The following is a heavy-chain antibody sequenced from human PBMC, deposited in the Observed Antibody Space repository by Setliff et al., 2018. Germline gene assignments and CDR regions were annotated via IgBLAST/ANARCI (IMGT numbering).Heavy chain of an antibody. J-gene: IGHJ1*01. V-gene: IGHV3-74*01. CDR2: LTSDGGIT. Sequence: GGSLRLSCAASGFTFSSYWMHWVRQVPGKGLVWVSRLTSDGGITSYADSVKGRFTISRDNAKNTLYLQMNSLTAEDTAVYYCARESVAATYNWYPHEYFHHWGQGTLVTVSS. D-gene: IGHD2-15*01. CDR3: ARESVAATYNWYPHEYFHH. CDR1: GFTFSSYW.